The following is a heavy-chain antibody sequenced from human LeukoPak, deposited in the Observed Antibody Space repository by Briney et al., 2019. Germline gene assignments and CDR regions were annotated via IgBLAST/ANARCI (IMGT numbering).Heavy chain of an antibody. CDR2: FHYTGST. Sequence: SSETLSLTCTVSGGSVTTYYWSWIRQPPGKEPEWIGFFHYTGSTDYNPSLKSRVTISVDTSQNQFSLKLSSVTAADTAVYYCARGREEFYYDSSGYYYFDNWGQGNLVTVSS. V-gene: IGHV4-59*02. CDR3: ARGREEFYYDSSGYYYFDN. CDR1: GGSVTTYY. J-gene: IGHJ4*02. D-gene: IGHD3-22*01.